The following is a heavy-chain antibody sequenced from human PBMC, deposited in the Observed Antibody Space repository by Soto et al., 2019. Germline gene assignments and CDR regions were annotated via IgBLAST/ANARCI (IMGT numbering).Heavy chain of an antibody. CDR1: GGTFSSYT. CDR3: ARGGGVTMVRGVISSC. D-gene: IGHD3-10*01. Sequence: QVQLVQSGAEVKKPGSSVKVSCKASGGTFSSYTISWVRQAPGQGLEWMGRIIPILGIANYEQKFQGRVTISADKSKRTAYMELSSLRSEDTAVYYCARGGGVTMVRGVISSCWGQGTLVTVSS. V-gene: IGHV1-69*02. J-gene: IGHJ4*02. CDR2: IIPILGIA.